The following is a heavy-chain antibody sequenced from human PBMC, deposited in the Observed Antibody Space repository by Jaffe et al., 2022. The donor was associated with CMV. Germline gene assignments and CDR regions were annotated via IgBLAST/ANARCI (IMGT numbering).Heavy chain of an antibody. J-gene: IGHJ6*02. CDR2: INPKTAAT. CDR3: ARDRRQYDFGGGYYSDFYYYALDV. D-gene: IGHD3-3*01. Sequence: QAQLVQSGAEVRKPGASVKVSCKTSGYTFSGYFMHWVRQAPGQGLEWMGWINPKTAATHYAQRFQGRVTMTGDPSISTAYMELRSLRSDDTAVYFCARDRRQYDFGGGYYSDFYYYALDVWGQGTTVTVSS. CDR1: GYTFSGYF. V-gene: IGHV1-2*02.